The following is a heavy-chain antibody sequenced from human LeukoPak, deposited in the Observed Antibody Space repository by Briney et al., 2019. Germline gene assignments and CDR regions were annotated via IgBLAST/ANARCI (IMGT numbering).Heavy chain of an antibody. CDR2: IRYDGSDK. CDR3: AAINIAQLSIRVY. J-gene: IGHJ4*02. D-gene: IGHD2/OR15-2a*01. Sequence: GGSLRLSCAASGFTFSGYGMHWVRRAPGKGLEWVSFIRYDGSDKYYADSVKGRFTISRDNSKNTLYLQMNSLRVEDTAVYYCAAINIAQLSIRVYWGQGTLVTVSS. CDR1: GFTFSGYG. V-gene: IGHV3-30*02.